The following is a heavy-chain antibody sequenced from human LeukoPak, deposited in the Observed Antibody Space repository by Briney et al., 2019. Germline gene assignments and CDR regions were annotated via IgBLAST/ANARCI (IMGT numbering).Heavy chain of an antibody. V-gene: IGHV1-2*02. Sequence: GASVKVSCTASGYTFTAYYMHWVRQAPGQGLEWMGWINPNSGGTNYAQKFQGRVTMTRDTSISTAYMELSRLRSDDTAVYYCARYDYSNLDMAEYFQHWGQGTLVTVSS. J-gene: IGHJ1*01. D-gene: IGHD4-11*01. CDR1: GYTFTAYY. CDR2: INPNSGGT. CDR3: ARYDYSNLDMAEYFQH.